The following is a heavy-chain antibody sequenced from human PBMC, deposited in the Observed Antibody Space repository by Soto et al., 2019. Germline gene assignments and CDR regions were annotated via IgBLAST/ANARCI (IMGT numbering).Heavy chain of an antibody. V-gene: IGHV3-11*01. CDR2: ISSRGSTI. J-gene: IGHJ4*02. CDR3: ARGTGTIYSFDY. Sequence: QVQLVESGGGLVKPGGSLRLSCAASGFTFSDYYMSWIRQAPGKGMEWVSYISSRGSTIYSAASVTGLFTISRDNAKNSLYLQMNRLRAEDTAVYYCARGTGTIYSFDYWGQGTLVTFSS. D-gene: IGHD1-1*01. CDR1: GFTFSDYY.